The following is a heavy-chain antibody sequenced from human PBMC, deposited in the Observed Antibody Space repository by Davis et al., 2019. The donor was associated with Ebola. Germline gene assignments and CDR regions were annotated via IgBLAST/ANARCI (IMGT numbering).Heavy chain of an antibody. J-gene: IGHJ6*03. D-gene: IGHD2-8*02. CDR3: ARFGYCSRGDCQRDYFFYYMDV. Sequence: SSVPVPCKASGGSFSRFPVHWVRQPPGQGLEWMGGIIPIFRITKYVQKIQGRVTVSADASTNTVYMELGSLTSEDTAVYYCARFGYCSRGDCQRDYFFYYMDVWGEGTTVTVSS. CDR2: IIPIFRIT. V-gene: IGHV1-69*13. CDR1: GGSFSRFP.